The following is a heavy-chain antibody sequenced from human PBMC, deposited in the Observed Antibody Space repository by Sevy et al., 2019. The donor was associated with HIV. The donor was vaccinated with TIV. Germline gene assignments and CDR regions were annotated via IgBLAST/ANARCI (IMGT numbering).Heavy chain of an antibody. CDR2: IYYNGHI. Sequence: SETLSLTCTVSSGSITSLYWNWIRQPPGKGLEWIANIYYNGHINYNPSLKSRVTISVDTSKNQFSLKLSSVTAADTAVYYCAREGSTWAGWFDPWGQGTLVTVSS. CDR3: AREGSTWAGWFDP. J-gene: IGHJ5*02. V-gene: IGHV4-59*11. CDR1: SGSITSLY. D-gene: IGHD6-13*01.